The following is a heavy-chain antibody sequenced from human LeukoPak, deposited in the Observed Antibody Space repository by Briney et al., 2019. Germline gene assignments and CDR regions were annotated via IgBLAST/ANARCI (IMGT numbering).Heavy chain of an antibody. Sequence: VASVKVSCKASGYTFTSYYMHWVRQAPGQGLEWVGIINPSGGSTSYAQKFQGRVTMTRDTSTSTVYMELSSLRSEDTAVYYCARARTPYYYDSSGYYDFDYWGQGTLVTVS. CDR2: INPSGGST. CDR3: ARARTPYYYDSSGYYDFDY. V-gene: IGHV1-46*01. CDR1: GYTFTSYY. J-gene: IGHJ4*02. D-gene: IGHD3-22*01.